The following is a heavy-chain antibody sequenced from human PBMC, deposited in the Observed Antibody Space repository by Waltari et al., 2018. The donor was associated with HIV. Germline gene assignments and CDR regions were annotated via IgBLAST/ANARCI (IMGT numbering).Heavy chain of an antibody. V-gene: IGHV1-8*01. CDR1: GYTFTSYD. CDR3: ARGPQDYPKYYFDY. CDR2: MNPNSGNT. D-gene: IGHD4-17*01. Sequence: QVQLVQSGAEVKKPGASVKVSCKASGYTFTSYDINWVRQATGQGLEWLGWMNPNSGNTGYAQGFQGRVTMTRNTSISTAYMELSSLRSEDMAVYFCARGPQDYPKYYFDYWGQGTLVTVSS. J-gene: IGHJ4*02.